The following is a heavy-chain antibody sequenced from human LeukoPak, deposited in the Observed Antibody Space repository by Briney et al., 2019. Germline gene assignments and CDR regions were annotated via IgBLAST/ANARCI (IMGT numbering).Heavy chain of an antibody. CDR1: GGTFSSYA. V-gene: IGHV1-69*01. CDR3: ARSSRLQLEHWFDP. J-gene: IGHJ5*02. CDR2: IIPIFGTA. D-gene: IGHD1-1*01. Sequence: VASVKVSCKASGGTFSSYAISWVRQAPGQGLEWMGGIIPIFGTANYAQKFQGRVTITADESTSTAYMELSSLRSEDTAVYYCARSSRLQLEHWFDPWGQGTLVTVSS.